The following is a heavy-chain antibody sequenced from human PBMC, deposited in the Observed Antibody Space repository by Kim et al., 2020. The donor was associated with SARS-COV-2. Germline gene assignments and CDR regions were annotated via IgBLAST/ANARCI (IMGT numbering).Heavy chain of an antibody. V-gene: IGHV4-34*01. CDR3: ARGRGGYQLLLRWFDP. D-gene: IGHD2-2*01. CDR1: GGSFSGYY. CDR2: INHSGST. J-gene: IGHJ5*02. Sequence: SETLSLTCAVYGGSFSGYYWSWIRQPPGKGLEWIGEINHSGSTNYNPSLKSRVTISVDTSKNQFSLKLSSVTAADTAVYYCARGRGGYQLLLRWFDPWGQGTLVTVSS.